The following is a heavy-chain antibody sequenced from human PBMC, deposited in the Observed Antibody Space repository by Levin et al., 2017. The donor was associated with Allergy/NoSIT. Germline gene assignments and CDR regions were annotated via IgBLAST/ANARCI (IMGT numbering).Heavy chain of an antibody. J-gene: IGHJ6*03. CDR1: GFTFSSYG. CDR3: ARTGEGQYYYYMDV. CDR2: IWYDGSNK. D-gene: IGHD7-27*01. Sequence: PGGSLRLSCAASGFTFSSYGMHWVRQAPGKGLEWVAVIWYDGSNKYYADSVKGRFTISRDNSKNTLYLQMNSLRAEDTAVYYCARTGEGQYYYYMDVWGKGTTVTVSS. V-gene: IGHV3-33*01.